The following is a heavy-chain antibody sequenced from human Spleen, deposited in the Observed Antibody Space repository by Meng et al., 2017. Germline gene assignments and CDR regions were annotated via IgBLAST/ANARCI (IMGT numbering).Heavy chain of an antibody. CDR1: GGSISSSNW. CDR3: ARSSFSASPYYFGY. CDR2: IYHSGST. V-gene: IGHV4-4*01. J-gene: IGHJ4*02. Sequence: QVQLQKLGPGLVKPTQTPPLTCAVSGGSISSSNWWSWVRQPPGKGLEWIGEIYHSGSTNYNPSLKSQVTISVDKSKNQFSLKLSSVTTADTAVYFCARSSFSASPYYFGYWGLGTLVTVSS. D-gene: IGHD3-3*02.